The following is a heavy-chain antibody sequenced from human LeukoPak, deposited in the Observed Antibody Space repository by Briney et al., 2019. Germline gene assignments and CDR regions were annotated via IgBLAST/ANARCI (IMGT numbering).Heavy chain of an antibody. V-gene: IGHV3-48*01. CDR2: ISSSSSTI. D-gene: IGHD6-19*01. CDR3: ARGNRWLVFYYYGMDV. Sequence: PGGSLRLSCAASGFTFSSYSMNWVRQAPGKGLEWVSYISSSSSTIYYADSVKSRFTISRDNAKNSLYLQMNSLRAEDTAVYYCARGNRWLVFYYYGMDVWGQGTTVTVSS. CDR1: GFTFSSYS. J-gene: IGHJ6*02.